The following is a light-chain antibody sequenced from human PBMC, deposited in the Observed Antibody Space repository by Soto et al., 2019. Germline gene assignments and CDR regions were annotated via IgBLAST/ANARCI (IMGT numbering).Light chain of an antibody. J-gene: IGKJ1*01. CDR2: QTS. V-gene: IGKV3D-15*03. CDR1: QYINTR. Sequence: EIVMTQSPATLSVSPGQRVTLSCRANQYINTRLAWYQHRPGQAHRLLIYQTSLRAAGIPARFSASGSGTDFTLTISDVQPEDFALYYCHQRQSWPRTFGQGTKVDIX. CDR3: HQRQSWPRT.